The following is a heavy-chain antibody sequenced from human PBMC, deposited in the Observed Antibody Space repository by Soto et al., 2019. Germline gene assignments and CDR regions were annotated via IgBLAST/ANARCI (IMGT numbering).Heavy chain of an antibody. J-gene: IGHJ4*02. Sequence: PGGSLRLSCAASGLTFRSYWMHWVRQAPGKGLVWVSRINTDGSVAMYVDSVKGRFTISRDNAKNTLYLHMNSLRVEDTAVYYCACSTYYYDSSGPPGDWGKGTLVTVSS. CDR2: INTDGSVA. CDR3: ACSTYYYDSSGPPGD. CDR1: GLTFRSYW. V-gene: IGHV3-74*03. D-gene: IGHD3-22*01.